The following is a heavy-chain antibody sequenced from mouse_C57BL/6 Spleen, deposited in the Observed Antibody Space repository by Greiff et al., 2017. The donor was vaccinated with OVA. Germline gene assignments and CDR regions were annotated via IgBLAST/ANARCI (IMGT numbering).Heavy chain of an antibody. CDR1: GYTFTDYS. D-gene: IGHD2-4*01. J-gene: IGHJ2*01. CDR3: AREGDYGDFFDY. V-gene: IGHV1-22*01. Sequence: VQLKQSGPELVKPGASVKMSCKASGYTFTDYSMHWVKQSHGKSLEWIGYINPNNGGTSYNQKFKGKATLTVNKSSSTAYMELRSLTSEDSAVYYCAREGDYGDFFDYWGQGTTLTVSS. CDR2: INPNNGGT.